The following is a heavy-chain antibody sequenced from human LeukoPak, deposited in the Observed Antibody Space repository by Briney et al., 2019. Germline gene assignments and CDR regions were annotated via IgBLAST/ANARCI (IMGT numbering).Heavy chain of an antibody. Sequence: SETLSLTCTVSGDSINDYYWSWIRQPPGKGLEWIGFMHTSEGTNYNPSLGSRVTISVDTSRSQFSLKLTSVTAADTAVYYCAGTYYKRGGFHPWGQGTLVTVSS. D-gene: IGHD3-10*01. J-gene: IGHJ5*02. CDR1: GDSINDYY. CDR3: AGTYYKRGGFHP. V-gene: IGHV4-4*09. CDR2: MHTSEGT.